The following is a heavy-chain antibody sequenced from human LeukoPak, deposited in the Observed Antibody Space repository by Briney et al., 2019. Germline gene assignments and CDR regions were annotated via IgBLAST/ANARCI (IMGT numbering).Heavy chain of an antibody. D-gene: IGHD4-11*01. CDR1: GFTLSSYG. J-gene: IGHJ4*02. Sequence: GRSLRLSCTASGFTLSSYGMHWVRQAPGKGLEWVAVISYDGSNKYYADSVKGRFTISRDNSKNTLYLQMNSLRAEDTAVYYCARDGLTETTRDSDYWGQGTLVTVSS. V-gene: IGHV3-30*03. CDR3: ARDGLTETTRDSDY. CDR2: ISYDGSNK.